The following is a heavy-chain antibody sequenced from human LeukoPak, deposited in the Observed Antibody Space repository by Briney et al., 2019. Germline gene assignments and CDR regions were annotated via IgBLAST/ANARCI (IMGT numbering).Heavy chain of an antibody. V-gene: IGHV3-30*18. CDR2: ISYDGRNI. CDR1: GFTFRSYG. Sequence: GGSLRLSCVASGFTFRSYGMHWVRQAPGKGLEWVAVISYDGRNIHYPDSVKGRFTISRDISTDTLWLQMDSLRTEDTAVYYCAKGPLRGTAAAIDYWGQGTLVTVSS. CDR3: AKGPLRGTAAAIDY. J-gene: IGHJ4*02. D-gene: IGHD2-2*01.